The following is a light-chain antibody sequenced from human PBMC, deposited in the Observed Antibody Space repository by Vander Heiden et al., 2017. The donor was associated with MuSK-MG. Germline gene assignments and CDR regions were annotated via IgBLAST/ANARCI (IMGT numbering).Light chain of an antibody. CDR3: QTWGTGLSYV. J-gene: IGLJ1*01. V-gene: IGLV4-69*01. Sequence: QLVLTQSPSASASLGASVKLTCTLSSGHSSYAIAWHQQQPEKGPRYLMKLNSDGSHSKGDGIPDRFSGSSSGAERYLTISSLQSEDEADYYCQTWGTGLSYVFGTGTKVTVL. CDR1: SGHSSYA. CDR2: LNSDGSH.